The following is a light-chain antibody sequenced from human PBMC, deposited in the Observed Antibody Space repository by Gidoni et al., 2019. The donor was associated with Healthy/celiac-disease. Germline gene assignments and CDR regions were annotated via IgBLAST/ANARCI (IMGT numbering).Light chain of an antibody. CDR1: QCISSY. J-gene: IGKJ4*01. V-gene: IGKV1-8*01. CDR3: QQYYSYPLT. Sequence: AIRQTQSPSLLSTSTADRVTITCRASQCISSYLAWYQQLPGKAPKLPIYAASTLQSGFPSRFSGSVSETDFTLTISCLQSEDFSTYYCQQYYSYPLTFGGGTKVEIK. CDR2: AAS.